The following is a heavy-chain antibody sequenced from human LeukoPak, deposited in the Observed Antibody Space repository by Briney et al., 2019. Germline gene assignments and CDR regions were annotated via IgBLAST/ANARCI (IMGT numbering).Heavy chain of an antibody. Sequence: GSLRLSCAASGFTFSSYAMSWVRQAPEKGLEWLSAISGSGGSTYYADSVKGRFTISRDNSKNTLYLQMNSLRAEDTAVYYCAKDIRVATTTFFDYWGQGTLVTVSS. CDR1: GFTFSSYA. CDR3: AKDIRVATTTFFDY. D-gene: IGHD5-12*01. V-gene: IGHV3-23*01. J-gene: IGHJ4*02. CDR2: ISGSGGST.